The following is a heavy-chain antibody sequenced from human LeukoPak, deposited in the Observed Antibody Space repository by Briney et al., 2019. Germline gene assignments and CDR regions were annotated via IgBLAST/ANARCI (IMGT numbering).Heavy chain of an antibody. CDR3: ARSVVQAGAWFDP. D-gene: IGHD2-2*01. CDR1: GLSVSTSY. J-gene: IGHJ5*02. Sequence: GGSLRLSCAVSGLSVSTSYMTWVRQAPGKGLEWVSLIYSAGTTYYADSVKGRFTISRDNSKNTLYLQMNSLRADDTAMYFCARSVVQAGAWFDPWGQGTLVIVS. V-gene: IGHV3-53*01. CDR2: IYSAGTT.